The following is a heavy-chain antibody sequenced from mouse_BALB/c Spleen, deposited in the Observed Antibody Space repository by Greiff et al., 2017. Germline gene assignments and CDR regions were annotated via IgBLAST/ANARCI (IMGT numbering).Heavy chain of an antibody. CDR3: AISTMITTFPPWFAY. CDR2: IYPGDGDT. Sequence: VQLQQSGAELARPGASVKLSCKASGYTFTSYWMQWVKQRPGQGLEWIGAIYPGDGDTRYTQKFKGKATLTADKSSSTAYMQLSSLASEDSAVYYCAISTMITTFPPWFAYWGQGTLVTVSA. D-gene: IGHD2-4*01. CDR1: GYTFTSYW. J-gene: IGHJ3*01. V-gene: IGHV1-87*01.